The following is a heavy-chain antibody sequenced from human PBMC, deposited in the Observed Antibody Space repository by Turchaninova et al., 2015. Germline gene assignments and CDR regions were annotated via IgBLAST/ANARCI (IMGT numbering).Heavy chain of an antibody. D-gene: IGHD6-19*01. CDR3: AKQWLSASYFMDV. CDR2: MGGSGGST. CDR1: GFALSSYA. Sequence: EVQLLESGGGLVQPGGSLSLCCAASGFALSSYARRWVRQAPGKGLEWVSDMGGSGGSTNYADSVKGRFTISRDNSENTLYLQMNSLRAEDTAVYYCAKQWLSASYFMDVWGKGTTVIVSS. J-gene: IGHJ6*03. V-gene: IGHV3-23*01.